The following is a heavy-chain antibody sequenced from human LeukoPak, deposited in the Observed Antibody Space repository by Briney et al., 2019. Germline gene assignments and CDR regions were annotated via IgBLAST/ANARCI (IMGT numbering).Heavy chain of an antibody. V-gene: IGHV3-7*01. CDR1: GFTFSNYW. CDR2: IRLDGSEK. J-gene: IGHJ4*02. CDR3: AKSGTITSSPRGLWGATPRTEQSYFDY. Sequence: GGSLRLSCAASGFTFSNYWISWVRQAPGKGLEWVANIRLDGSEKDYGDSVKGRFTISRDNSKNTLYLQMNSLRAEDTAVYYCAKSGTITSSPRGLWGATPRTEQSYFDYWGQGTLVTVSS. D-gene: IGHD3-16*01.